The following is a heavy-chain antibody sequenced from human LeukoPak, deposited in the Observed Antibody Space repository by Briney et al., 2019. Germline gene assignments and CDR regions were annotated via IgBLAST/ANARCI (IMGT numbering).Heavy chain of an antibody. CDR1: GSTFGDYA. Sequence: GGSLRLSCTASGSTFGDYAMSWVRQAPGKGLEWVGSIRSKAYGGTTDFAASVKGRFTISRDESKSIAYLQMNSLKTEDTAVYYCTRLSPPDYWGQGTLVTVSS. V-gene: IGHV3-49*04. CDR2: IRSKAYGGTT. CDR3: TRLSPPDY. J-gene: IGHJ4*02.